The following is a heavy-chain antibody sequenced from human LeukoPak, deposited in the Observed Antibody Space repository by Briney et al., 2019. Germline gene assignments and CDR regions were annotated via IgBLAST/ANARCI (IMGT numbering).Heavy chain of an antibody. CDR2: ISYDENSK. V-gene: IGHV3-30-3*01. CDR3: ARDQSAGYSSSGSSSWGRLGG. D-gene: IGHD6-13*01. J-gene: IGHJ4*02. Sequence: PGRSLRLSCAASGFTFSSYAMHWVRQAPGKGLEWVAVISYDENSKYYADSVKGRFTISRDNSKNTLYLQMNSLRAEDTAVYYCARDQSAGYSSSGSSSWGRLGGWGQGTLVTVSS. CDR1: GFTFSSYA.